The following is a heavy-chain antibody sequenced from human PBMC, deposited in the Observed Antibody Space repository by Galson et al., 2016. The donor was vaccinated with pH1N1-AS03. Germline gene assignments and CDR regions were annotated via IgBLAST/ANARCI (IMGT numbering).Heavy chain of an antibody. J-gene: IGHJ4*03. Sequence: SLRLSCAASGFTFSSSWMHWVRQAPGKGLVWVSRINSDGSSTNYADSVKGRFSISRDNAKNTLYLQMNSLRVEDTAVYYCARGWIGCTSTSCYGVDYWGQGAMVVVSP. CDR2: INSDGSST. V-gene: IGHV3-74*01. D-gene: IGHD2-2*01. CDR1: GFTFSSSW. CDR3: ARGWIGCTSTSCYGVDY.